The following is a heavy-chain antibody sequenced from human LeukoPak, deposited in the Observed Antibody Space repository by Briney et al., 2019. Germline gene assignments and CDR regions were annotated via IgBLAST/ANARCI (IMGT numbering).Heavy chain of an antibody. J-gene: IGHJ3*02. CDR3: ARGTVDGSAFDI. V-gene: IGHV3-30*02. CDR1: GFTFRGYG. Sequence: PGGSLRLSCEASGFTFRGYGIHWVRQAPGKGLEWVSFIRYDGTNKYYADSVKGRFTISRDTSKNTVYLQTNSLRGEDAAVYYCARGTVDGSAFDIWGQGTMVTVSS. CDR2: IRYDGTNK. D-gene: IGHD4-11*01.